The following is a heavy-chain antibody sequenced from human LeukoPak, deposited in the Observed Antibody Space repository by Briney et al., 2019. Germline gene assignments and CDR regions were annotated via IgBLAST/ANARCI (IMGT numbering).Heavy chain of an antibody. CDR3: ASFFDRISEDYFDY. J-gene: IGHJ4*02. V-gene: IGHV1-2*02. Sequence: GASVKVSCKASGYTFTGYYMHWVRQAPGQGLEWMGWINPNSGGTNYAQKFQGRVTMTRDTSISTAYMELSSLRSEDTAVYYCASFFDRISEDYFDYWGQGTLVTVSS. CDR2: INPNSGGT. D-gene: IGHD2-21*01. CDR1: GYTFTGYY.